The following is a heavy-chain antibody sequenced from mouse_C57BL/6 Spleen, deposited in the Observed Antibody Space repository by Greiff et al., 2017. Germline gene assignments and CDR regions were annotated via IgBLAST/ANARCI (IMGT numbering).Heavy chain of an antibody. CDR1: GYTFTSYW. CDR2: IYPGSGST. D-gene: IGHD6-5*01. J-gene: IGHJ4*01. Sequence: QVQLQPGAELVKPGASVKMSCKASGYTFTSYWITWVKQRPGQGLEWIGDIYPGSGSTNYNEKFKSKATLTVDTSSSTAYMQLSSLTSEDSAVYYCATPYDYYAMDYWGQGTSVTVSS. V-gene: IGHV1-55*01. CDR3: ATPYDYYAMDY.